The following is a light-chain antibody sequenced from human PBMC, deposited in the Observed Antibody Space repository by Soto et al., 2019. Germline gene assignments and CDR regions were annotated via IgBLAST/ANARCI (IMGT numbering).Light chain of an antibody. CDR2: GNT. CDR1: SSNIGAGSD. J-gene: IGLJ1*01. CDR3: QSKVIGLSAYNYV. V-gene: IGLV1-40*01. Sequence: QSVLTQPPSVSGAPGQRVTISCTGSSSNIGAGSDVHWYQQLPGTAPKLLIYGNTNRPSWVPDRFSGSKSGTSAPLAITGLQAEDEADYYCQSKVIGLSAYNYVFGTGTKVTVL.